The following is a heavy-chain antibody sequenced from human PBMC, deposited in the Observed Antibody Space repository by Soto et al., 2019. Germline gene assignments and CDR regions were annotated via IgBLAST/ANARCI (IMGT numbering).Heavy chain of an antibody. CDR2: IVVGSGNT. CDR3: AADLYCSSTSCSATGMDV. V-gene: IGHV1-58*01. Sequence: SVKVSCKASGFAFTSSAVQWVRQARGQRLEWIGWIVVGSGNTNYAQKFQERVTITRDMSTSTAYMELSSLRSEDTAVYYCAADLYCSSTSCSATGMDVWGQGTTVTVSS. CDR1: GFAFTSSA. J-gene: IGHJ6*02. D-gene: IGHD2-2*01.